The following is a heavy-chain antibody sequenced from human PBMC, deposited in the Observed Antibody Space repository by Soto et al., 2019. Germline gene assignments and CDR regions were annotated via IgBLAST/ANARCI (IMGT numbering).Heavy chain of an antibody. D-gene: IGHD3-22*01. CDR2: VYYSGFT. V-gene: IGHV4-39*01. CDR1: GASINTVPYY. CDR3: ATTFDSSGYYHNFGMDV. Sequence: LSLTCTVSGASINTVPYYWGWIRQSPGKGLEWIGSVYYSGFTYYNPSLKSRVTISLDTSKNQFSLEVSSVTAADTALYYCATTFDSSGYYHNFGMDVWGQGTTVTVSS. J-gene: IGHJ6*02.